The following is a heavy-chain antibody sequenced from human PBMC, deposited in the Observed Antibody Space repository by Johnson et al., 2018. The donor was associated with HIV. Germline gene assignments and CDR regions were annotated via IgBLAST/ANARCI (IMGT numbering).Heavy chain of an antibody. V-gene: IGHV3-30*04. CDR2: ISYDGSNK. D-gene: IGHD2-2*01. CDR1: GFTFSSYA. Sequence: QVQLVESGGGVVQPGRSLRLSCAASGFTFSSYAMHWVRQAPGKGLEWVVVISYDGSNKYYADSVKGRFTISRDNSKNTLYLQMNSLRAEDTAVYYCAKDGAMAFDIWGQGTLVTVSS. CDR3: AKDGAMAFDI. J-gene: IGHJ3*02.